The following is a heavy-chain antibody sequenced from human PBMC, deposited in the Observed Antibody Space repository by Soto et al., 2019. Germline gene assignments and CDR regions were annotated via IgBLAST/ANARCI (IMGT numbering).Heavy chain of an antibody. CDR2: IIPIFGTA. CDR1: GGTFSSYA. V-gene: IGHV1-69*13. CDR3: ASHGITGTTAGYGMDV. Sequence: SVKVSCKASGGTFSSYAISWVRQAPGQGLEWMGGIIPIFGTANYAQKFQGRVTITADESTSTAYMELSSLRSEDTAVYYCASHGITGTTAGYGMDVWGQGTTVTVSS. J-gene: IGHJ6*02. D-gene: IGHD1-7*01.